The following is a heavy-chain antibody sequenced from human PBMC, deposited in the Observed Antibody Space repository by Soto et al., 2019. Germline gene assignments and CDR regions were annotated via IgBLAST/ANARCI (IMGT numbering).Heavy chain of an antibody. J-gene: IGHJ5*02. CDR2: INPNSGGT. CDR1: GYTFTGYY. Sequence: ASVKVSCKASGYTFTGYYMHWVRQAPGQGLEWMGWINPNSGGTNYAQKFQGRVTMTRDTSISTAYMELSRLRSDDTAVYYCAREGGRYYDILTGYQFDPWGQGTLVTVSS. D-gene: IGHD3-9*01. V-gene: IGHV1-2*02. CDR3: AREGGRYYDILTGYQFDP.